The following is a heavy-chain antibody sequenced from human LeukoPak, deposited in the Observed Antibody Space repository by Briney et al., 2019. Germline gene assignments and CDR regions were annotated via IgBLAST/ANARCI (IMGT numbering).Heavy chain of an antibody. CDR2: ISSSSSYI. CDR1: GFTFSSYS. Sequence: GGSLRLSCAASGFTFSSYSMTWVRQAPGKGLEWVSSISSSSSYIYYADSVKGRFTISRDNAKNSLYLQMNSLRAEDTAVYYCARDPMVRGVNFDYWGQGTLVTVSS. CDR3: ARDPMVRGVNFDY. J-gene: IGHJ4*02. V-gene: IGHV3-21*01. D-gene: IGHD3-10*01.